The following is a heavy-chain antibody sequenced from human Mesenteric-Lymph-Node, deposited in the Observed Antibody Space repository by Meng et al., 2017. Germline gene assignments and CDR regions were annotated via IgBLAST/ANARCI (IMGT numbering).Heavy chain of an antibody. CDR1: GGTFSNYA. V-gene: IGHV1-69*13. CDR2: IIPIFGTA. CDR3: ARVCYVGASDY. J-gene: IGHJ4*02. D-gene: IGHD1-26*01. Sequence: SVKVACKASGGTFSNYAISWVRQAPGQGLEWMGGIIPIFGTANYAQKFQGRVTITADESTSTAYMELSSLRSDDTAVYYCARVCYVGASDYWGQGNLVNGAS.